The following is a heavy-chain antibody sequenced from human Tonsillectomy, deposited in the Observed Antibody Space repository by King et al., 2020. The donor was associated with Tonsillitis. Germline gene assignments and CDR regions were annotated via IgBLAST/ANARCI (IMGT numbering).Heavy chain of an antibody. Sequence: VQLVESGGGVVQPGRSLRLSCAASGFTFSSYGMHWVRQAPGKGLEWVAVISYDESNKYYADSGKGRFTISRDNSKNTLYLQMNSLRAEDTAVYYCAKVASAMGRHSYDGMDVWGQGTTVTVSS. V-gene: IGHV3-30*18. CDR1: GFTFSSYG. J-gene: IGHJ6*02. D-gene: IGHD5-18*01. CDR2: ISYDESNK. CDR3: AKVASAMGRHSYDGMDV.